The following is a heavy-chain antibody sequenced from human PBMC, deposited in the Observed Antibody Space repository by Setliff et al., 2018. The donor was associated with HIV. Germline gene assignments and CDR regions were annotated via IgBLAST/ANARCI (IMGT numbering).Heavy chain of an antibody. D-gene: IGHD6-19*01. CDR3: ARALGISSAYFQH. CDR1: GGSISSGGYY. Sequence: PSETLSLTCTVSGGSISSGGYYWSWIRQHPGKGLEWIAYIYYSGSTYYNPSLQSRVTMSVDTSKNQFSLKVTSVTAADTAVYYCARALGISSAYFQHWGLGTLVTVS. CDR2: IYYSGST. J-gene: IGHJ1*01. V-gene: IGHV4-31*03.